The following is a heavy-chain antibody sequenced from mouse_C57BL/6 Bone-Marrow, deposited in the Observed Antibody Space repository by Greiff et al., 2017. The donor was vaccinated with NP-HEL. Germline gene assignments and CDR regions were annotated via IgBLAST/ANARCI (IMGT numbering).Heavy chain of an antibody. D-gene: IGHD1-1*01. J-gene: IGHJ4*01. CDR1: GFTFSDYG. V-gene: IGHV5-17*01. Sequence: EVMLVESGGGLVKPGGSLKLSCAASGFTFSDYGMHWVRQAPEKGLEWVAYISSGSSTIYYADTVKGRFTISRDNAKNTLFLQMTSLRSEDTAMYYCARGFYYYGSSYDYAMDYWGQGTSVTVSS. CDR2: ISSGSSTI. CDR3: ARGFYYYGSSYDYAMDY.